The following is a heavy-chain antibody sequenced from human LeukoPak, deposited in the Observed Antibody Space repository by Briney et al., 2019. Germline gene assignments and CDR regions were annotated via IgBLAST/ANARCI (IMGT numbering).Heavy chain of an antibody. V-gene: IGHV1-2*02. CDR1: GHTIPVHY. J-gene: IGHJ4*02. CDR3: ARAGSSSRWVNDY. CDR2: INPNSGGT. D-gene: IGHD6-13*01. Sequence: ASVKVSCKVCGHTIPVHYMDWAGQAPGQGLEWMGWINPNSGGTSYAQKFQGRVTMTRDTSISTAYMELSRLTSDDTAVYYCARAGSSSRWVNDYWGQGTLVTVSS.